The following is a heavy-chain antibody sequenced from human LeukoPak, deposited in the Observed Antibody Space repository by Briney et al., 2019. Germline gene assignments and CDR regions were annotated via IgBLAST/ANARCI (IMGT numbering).Heavy chain of an antibody. V-gene: IGHV3-23*01. CDR3: AKVVVVVAATTVAYFQH. CDR2: ISGSGGST. Sequence: GGSLRLSCAASGFTFSSYAMSWVRQAPGKGLEWVSAISGSGGSTYYADSVKGRFTISRDNSKNTLYLQMNSLRAEDTAVYYCAKVVVVVAATTVAYFQHWGQGTLVTVSS. D-gene: IGHD2-15*01. CDR1: GFTFSSYA. J-gene: IGHJ1*01.